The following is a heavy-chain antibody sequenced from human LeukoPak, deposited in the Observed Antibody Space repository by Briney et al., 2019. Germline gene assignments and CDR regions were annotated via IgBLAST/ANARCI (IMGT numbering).Heavy chain of an antibody. CDR2: ISASGGTT. D-gene: IGHD6-6*01. CDR1: GFTFSNYG. V-gene: IGHV3-23*01. Sequence: PGGSLRLSCAASGFTFSNYGISWVRQAPGKGLEWVSAISASGGTTYYADSVKGHFTISRDNSKNTLYLQMNSLRAEDTALYYCAREGRIAARPKTYYYYYMDVWGKGTTVTVSS. CDR3: AREGRIAARPKTYYYYYMDV. J-gene: IGHJ6*03.